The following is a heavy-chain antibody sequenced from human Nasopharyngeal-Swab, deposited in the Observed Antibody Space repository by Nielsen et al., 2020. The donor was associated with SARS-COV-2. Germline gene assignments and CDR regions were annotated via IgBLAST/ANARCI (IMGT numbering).Heavy chain of an antibody. CDR2: IHYTGKT. CDR3: AREVINQAVSDAFDF. V-gene: IGHV4-31*03. J-gene: IGHJ3*01. CDR1: GGSISSDNYF. Sequence: LRLSCTVSGGSISSDNYFWSWIRQRPGKGLEWIGYIHYTGKTYYNPSLESRLTISLDTSRNQFSLMLRSVTAANTAVYYCAREVINQAVSDAFDFWGQGTMVTVSS. D-gene: IGHD3-16*02.